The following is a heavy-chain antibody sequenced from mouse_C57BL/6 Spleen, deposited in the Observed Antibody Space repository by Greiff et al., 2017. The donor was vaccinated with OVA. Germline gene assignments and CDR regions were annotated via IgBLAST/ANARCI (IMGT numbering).Heavy chain of an antibody. CDR2: IYPSDSET. CDR1: GYTFTSYW. CDR3: ARRAGSSYYYYAMDY. Sequence: QVQLKQPGAELVRPGSSVKLSCKASGYTFTSYWMDWVKQRPGQGLEWIGNIYPSDSETHYNQKFKDKATLTVDKSSSTAYMQLSSLTSEDSAVYYCARRAGSSYYYYAMDYWGQGTSVTVAS. D-gene: IGHD1-1*01. J-gene: IGHJ4*01. V-gene: IGHV1-61*01.